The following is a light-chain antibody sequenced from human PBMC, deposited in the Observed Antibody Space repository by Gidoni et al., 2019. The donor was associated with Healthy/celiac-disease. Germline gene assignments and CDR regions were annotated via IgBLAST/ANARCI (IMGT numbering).Light chain of an antibody. CDR3: QQYNSYRT. CDR1: QSISSR. CDR2: DAT. J-gene: IGKJ1*01. V-gene: IGKV1-5*01. Sequence: DIQMTQSPATLSASVGDRVTITCRASQSISSRLAWYQQKPGKAPKLLTYDATSLESGVPSRFSGSGSGTEFTLTISSLQPDDFANYYCQQYNSYRTFGQGTKVEIK.